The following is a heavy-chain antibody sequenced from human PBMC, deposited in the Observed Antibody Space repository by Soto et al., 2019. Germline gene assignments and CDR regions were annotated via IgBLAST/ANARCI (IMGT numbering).Heavy chain of an antibody. J-gene: IGHJ4*02. CDR3: ARLGCYYQAFDS. CDR1: GGSISGDY. CDR2: IYYTGTT. D-gene: IGHD3-22*01. V-gene: IGHV4-59*08. Sequence: QVQLQESGPGLVKPSETLSLTCTVSGGSISGDYWSWIRQSPGKGLEWIGYIYYTGTTKYNPSLNSLLTISVDTSKNQFSLKLSSVTAADTAVYYCARLGCYYQAFDSWGQGTIVTVAS.